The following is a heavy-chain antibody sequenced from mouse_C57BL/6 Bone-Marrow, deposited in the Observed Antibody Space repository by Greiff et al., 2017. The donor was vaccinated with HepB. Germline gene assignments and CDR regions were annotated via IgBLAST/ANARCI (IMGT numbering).Heavy chain of an antibody. CDR3: TLYGNYAWFAY. D-gene: IGHD2-1*01. V-gene: IGHV14-4*01. CDR1: GFNIKDDY. CDR2: IDPENGDT. J-gene: IGHJ3*01. Sequence: DVKLQESGAELVRPGASVKLSCTASGFNIKDDYMHWVKQRPEQGLEWIGWIDPENGDTEYASKFQGKATITADTSSNTAYLQLSSLTSEDTAVYYCTLYGNYAWFAYWGQGTLVTVSA.